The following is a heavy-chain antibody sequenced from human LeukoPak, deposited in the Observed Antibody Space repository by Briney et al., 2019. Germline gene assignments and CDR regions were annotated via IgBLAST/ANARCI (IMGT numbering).Heavy chain of an antibody. CDR3: ARVRLFGSGRTGFDY. CDR1: GGSFSSGSYY. CDR2: IYYSGST. J-gene: IGHJ4*02. V-gene: IGHV4-61*01. D-gene: IGHD6-19*01. Sequence: PSETLSLTCTVSGGSFSSGSYYWSWIRQPPGKGLEWIGYIYYSGSTNYNPSLKSRVTISVDTSKNQFSLKLSSVTAADTAVYYCARVRLFGSGRTGFDYWGQGTLVTVSS.